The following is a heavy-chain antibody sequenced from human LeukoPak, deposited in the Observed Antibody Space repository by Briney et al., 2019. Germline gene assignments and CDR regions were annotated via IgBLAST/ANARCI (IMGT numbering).Heavy chain of an antibody. V-gene: IGHV3-64*01. Sequence: GGSLRLSCAASGFTFSSYAMHWVRQAPGRGLEYVSAISSNGGSTYYANSVKGRFTISRDNSKNTLYLQMGSLRAEDMAVYYCARATTVVTLDFDYWGQGTLVTVSS. CDR2: ISSNGGST. CDR1: GFTFSSYA. J-gene: IGHJ4*02. D-gene: IGHD4-23*01. CDR3: ARATTVVTLDFDY.